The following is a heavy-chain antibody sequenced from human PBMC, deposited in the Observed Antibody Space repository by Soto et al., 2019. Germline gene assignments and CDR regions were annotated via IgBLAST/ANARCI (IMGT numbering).Heavy chain of an antibody. CDR1: GFSFSSYG. D-gene: IGHD2-15*01. CDR3: VKGGWLDV. V-gene: IGHV3-23*01. Sequence: GGSLRLSCAASGFSFSSYGMQWVRQAPGKGLEWVAFIYPGGGTTYYADSVKGRFTISRDNSKDTLYLQLSSLRVEDTAVYYCVKGGWLDVWGQGTTVTVSS. J-gene: IGHJ6*02. CDR2: IYPGGGTT.